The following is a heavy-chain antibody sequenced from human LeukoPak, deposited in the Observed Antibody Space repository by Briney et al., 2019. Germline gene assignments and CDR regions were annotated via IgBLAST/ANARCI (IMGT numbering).Heavy chain of an antibody. V-gene: IGHV1-69*01. CDR1: GGTFSSYA. D-gene: IGHD3-22*01. J-gene: IGHJ5*02. Sequence: AWVNVSCKASGGTFSSYASSWVRQAPWQGLEWMGVIIPIFGTANYAQKFQGRVTITADESTSTAYMELGSMRSEDKAVYYCARIKDSDYYDSSGYYPKGFDPWGQGTLVTVSS. CDR2: IIPIFGTA. CDR3: ARIKDSDYYDSSGYYPKGFDP.